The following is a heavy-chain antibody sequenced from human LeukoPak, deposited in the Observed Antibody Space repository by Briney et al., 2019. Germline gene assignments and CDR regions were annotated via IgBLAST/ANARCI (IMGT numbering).Heavy chain of an antibody. Sequence: GGSLRLSCAASGFTFSSYNMNWVRQAPGKGLEWVANIKQDGSEKYYVDSVKGRFTISRDNAENSLYLQMNSLRAEDTAVYYCASGYSYGLTIDYWGQGTLVTVSS. CDR1: GFTFSSYN. D-gene: IGHD5-18*01. CDR3: ASGYSYGLTIDY. V-gene: IGHV3-7*03. J-gene: IGHJ4*02. CDR2: IKQDGSEK.